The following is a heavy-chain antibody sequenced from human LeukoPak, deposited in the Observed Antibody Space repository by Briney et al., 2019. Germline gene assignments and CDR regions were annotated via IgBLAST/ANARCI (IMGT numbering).Heavy chain of an antibody. V-gene: IGHV3-30*18. CDR1: GFPFSSYG. Sequence: PGGSLRLSCAASGFPFSSYGIHWVRQAPGKGLEWVAVITYDGSNGYFADSVKGRFTISRDNSRNTLSLQMNSLRTEDTAVYYCAKRATDDALDIWGRGTVVTVSS. J-gene: IGHJ3*02. CDR2: ITYDGSNG. CDR3: AKRATDDALDI. D-gene: IGHD1-26*01.